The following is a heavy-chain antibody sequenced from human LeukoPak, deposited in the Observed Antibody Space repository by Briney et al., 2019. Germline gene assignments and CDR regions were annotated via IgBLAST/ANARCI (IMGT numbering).Heavy chain of an antibody. CDR2: IYPGDCDT. CDR3: ARRASSSQPFDY. CDR1: CCSFTSYW. Sequence: GGALQISSYGSCCSFTSYWIGWGRPLPGKGVEGMGIIYPGDCDTRYSPAFQGEVTISADKSISTAYLQWSSLKASDTAMYYCARRASSSQPFDYWGQGTLVTVSS. D-gene: IGHD6-13*01. J-gene: IGHJ4*02. V-gene: IGHV5-51*01.